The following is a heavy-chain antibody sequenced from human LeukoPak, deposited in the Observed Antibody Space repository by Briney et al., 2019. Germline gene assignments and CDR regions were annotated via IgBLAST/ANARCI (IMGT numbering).Heavy chain of an antibody. Sequence: GGSLRLSCAASGFTFSSYAMNWVRQAPGKGLDWVSSISSSSNYIYYADSVKGRFTISRDNAKNSLYLQMNSLRAEDTAVYYCARYDTSDYYFDYWGQGTLVTVSS. CDR1: GFTFSSYA. CDR2: ISSSSNYI. D-gene: IGHD3-22*01. CDR3: ARYDTSDYYFDY. V-gene: IGHV3-21*01. J-gene: IGHJ4*02.